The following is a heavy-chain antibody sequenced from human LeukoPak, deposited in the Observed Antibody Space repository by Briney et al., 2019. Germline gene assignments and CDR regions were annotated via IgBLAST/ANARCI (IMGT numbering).Heavy chain of an antibody. CDR1: GFTLSSYS. J-gene: IGHJ4*02. D-gene: IGHD2-2*01. Sequence: GESLRLSRAASGFTLSSYSMNWVRQAPGKGLEWVSYISSSSNTIYYADSVKGRFTISRDNARNSLYLQMNSLRTEDTAMYHCVKSPLGDCSNTRCSDRWGQGILVTVSS. CDR3: VKSPLGDCSNTRCSDR. V-gene: IGHV3-48*01. CDR2: ISSSSNTI.